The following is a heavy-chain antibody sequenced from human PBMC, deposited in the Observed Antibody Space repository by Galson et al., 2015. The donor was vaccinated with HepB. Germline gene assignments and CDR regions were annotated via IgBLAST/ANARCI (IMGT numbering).Heavy chain of an antibody. CDR1: GFSLSTSGVG. V-gene: IGHV2-5*02. J-gene: IGHJ4*02. CDR2: IYWDDDK. D-gene: IGHD2/OR15-2a*01. Sequence: PALVKPTQPLTLTCTFSGFSLSTSGVGVGWIRQPPGKALEWLALIYWDDDKRYSPSLKSRLTITKDTSKNQVVLTMTNMDPVDTATYYCAHRGTLFNFDYWGQGTLVTVSS. CDR3: AHRGTLFNFDY.